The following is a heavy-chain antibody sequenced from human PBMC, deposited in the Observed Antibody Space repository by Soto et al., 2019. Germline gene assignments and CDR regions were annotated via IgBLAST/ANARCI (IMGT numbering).Heavy chain of an antibody. J-gene: IGHJ4*02. V-gene: IGHV3-74*03. CDR3: AREGRTSGTLDY. Sequence: GGSLRLSCAASGFTFSSYWMQWVRQTPGKGLVWASRISNDGSSTTYADSVKGRFSISRDNAKDTLYLQMNSLRAEDTAVYYCAREGRTSGTLDYWGRGTLVTVSS. D-gene: IGHD6-19*01. CDR1: GFTFSSYW. CDR2: ISNDGSST.